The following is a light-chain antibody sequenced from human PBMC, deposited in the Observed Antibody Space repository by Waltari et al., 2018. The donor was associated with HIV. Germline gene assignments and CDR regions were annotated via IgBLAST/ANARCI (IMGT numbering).Light chain of an antibody. V-gene: IGLV1-51*01. J-gene: IGLJ2*01. CDR2: DSQ. Sequence: QSLLTQQPPVSAAPGLIVTISCPGSTSNIGHGYVAWYQILPGTAPKLLIYDSQKRPSGIPDRFSGSRSGTSATLDITGHQTGDEADYYCGMWDNIVNGVIFGGGTKLTVL. CDR1: TSNIGHGY. CDR3: GMWDNIVNGVI.